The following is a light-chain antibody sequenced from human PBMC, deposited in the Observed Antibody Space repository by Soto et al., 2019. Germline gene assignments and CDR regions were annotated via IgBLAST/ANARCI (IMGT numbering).Light chain of an antibody. V-gene: IGLV1-47*01. CDR1: SSNIRSHY. Sequence: QSVLTQPPSASGTPGQRVTMSCSGSSSNIRSHYVYWYQQLPGTAPKVLLYRNNQRPSGVPDRFSGSKSGTSASLAISGLRSEDEADYYCATWDDSLSVLFGGGTKLTVL. J-gene: IGLJ2*01. CDR3: ATWDDSLSVL. CDR2: RNN.